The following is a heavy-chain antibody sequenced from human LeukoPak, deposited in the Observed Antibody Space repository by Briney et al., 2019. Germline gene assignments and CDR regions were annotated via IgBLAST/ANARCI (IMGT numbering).Heavy chain of an antibody. CDR1: GFTFSSYG. V-gene: IGHV3-30*03. D-gene: IGHD4/OR15-4a*01. J-gene: IGHJ6*02. CDR2: ISYDGSHK. Sequence: GRSLRLSCAASGFTFSSYGMHWIRQAPDKGLEWVAVISYDGSHKYSADSVKGRFTISRDNSKNTLYLQMNSLRTEDTAVYFCSASRPHYGDYYGLDVWGHGTTVTVSS. CDR3: SASRPHYGDYYGLDV.